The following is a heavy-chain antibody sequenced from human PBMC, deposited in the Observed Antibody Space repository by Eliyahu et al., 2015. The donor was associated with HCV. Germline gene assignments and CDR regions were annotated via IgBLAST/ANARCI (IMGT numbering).Heavy chain of an antibody. J-gene: IGHJ5*02. CDR3: SSGGGGIAVTGTGGWFDP. D-gene: IGHD6-19*01. Sequence: QVQLQESGPGLVXPSETLSLXCTVSGXSITTXYWSWXRQSPGKGLEWVXYIHYSVRPNYNPPXKSRVTMSLDTSKXQVSLKLTSVTAADSAVYYCSSGGGGIAVTGTGGWFDPWGQGTLVTVSS. CDR2: IHYSVRP. V-gene: IGHV4-59*01. CDR1: GXSITTXY.